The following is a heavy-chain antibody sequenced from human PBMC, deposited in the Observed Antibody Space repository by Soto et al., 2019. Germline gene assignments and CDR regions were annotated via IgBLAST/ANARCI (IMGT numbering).Heavy chain of an antibody. V-gene: IGHV3-30*18. CDR2: ISYDGSNK. Sequence: QVQLVESGGGVVQPGRSLRLSCAASGFTFSSYGMHWVRQAPGKGLEGVAVISYDGSNKYYADSVKGRFTISRDNSKNTLYLQMNSLRAEDTAVYYCAKDKGGIDYWGQGTLVTVSS. CDR3: AKDKGGIDY. J-gene: IGHJ4*02. CDR1: GFTFSSYG.